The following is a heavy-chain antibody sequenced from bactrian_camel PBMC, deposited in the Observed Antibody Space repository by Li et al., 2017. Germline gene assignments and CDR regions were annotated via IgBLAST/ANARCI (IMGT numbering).Heavy chain of an antibody. J-gene: IGHJ4*01. CDR2: TDSGGSTT. CDR1: GFTFSGYY. D-gene: IGHD6*01. V-gene: IGHV3S40*01. CDR3: ARVRGVVAVGFVDY. Sequence: QLVESGGGLVQPGGSLRLSCAASGFTFSGYYMTWVRQAPGKGREWVASTDSGGSTTYYADSVKGRFTASRDNAQNTVYPQMNSLKPDDTAVYSCARVRGVVAVGFVDYWGQGTQVTVS.